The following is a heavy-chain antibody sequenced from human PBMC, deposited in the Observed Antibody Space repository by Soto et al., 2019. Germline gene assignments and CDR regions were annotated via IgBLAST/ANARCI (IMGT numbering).Heavy chain of an antibody. J-gene: IGHJ4*02. Sequence: PSETLSLTCTVSGASIITDNYFWVWIRQSPRRGLELIGSISYSGRTYDNPSLQSRLTISIDASKNQFSLKLTSVTTADTAVYYCARCRASDYGGNHHPYYFDRWGPGALVTVSS. CDR3: ARCRASDYGGNHHPYYFDR. D-gene: IGHD4-17*01. V-gene: IGHV4-39*01. CDR2: ISYSGRT. CDR1: GASIITDNYF.